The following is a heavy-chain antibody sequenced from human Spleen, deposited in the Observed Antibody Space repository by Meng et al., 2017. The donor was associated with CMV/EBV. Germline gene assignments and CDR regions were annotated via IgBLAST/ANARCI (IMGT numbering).Heavy chain of an antibody. CDR2: IIPIFGTA. CDR1: GGTFSSYA. Sequence: SVKVSCKASGGTFSSYAISWVRQAPGQGLEWMGGIIPIFGTANYAQKFQGRVTISTDESTSTAYMELSSLRSDDTAVYYCARLGEYCSSTSCYRDNWFDPWGQGTLVTVSS. CDR3: ARLGEYCSSTSCYRDNWFDP. J-gene: IGHJ5*02. V-gene: IGHV1-69*05. D-gene: IGHD2-2*02.